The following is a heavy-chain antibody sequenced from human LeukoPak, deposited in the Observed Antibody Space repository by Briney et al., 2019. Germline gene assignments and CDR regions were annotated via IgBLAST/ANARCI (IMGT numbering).Heavy chain of an antibody. Sequence: GGSLRLSCAASGFTFNYHWMTWVRQGPRKGLECVANIKKDGSENYYVDSVKRRFTISRDNAKNSLYLQMNSLRAEDTAVYYCARWAESSGYYYIDYWGQGTPVTVSS. J-gene: IGHJ4*02. CDR3: ARWAESSGYYYIDY. CDR2: IKKDGSEN. CDR1: GFTFNYHW. V-gene: IGHV3-7*04. D-gene: IGHD3-22*01.